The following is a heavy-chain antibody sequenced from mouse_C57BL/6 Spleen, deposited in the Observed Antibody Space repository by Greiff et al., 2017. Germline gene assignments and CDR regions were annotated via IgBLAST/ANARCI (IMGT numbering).Heavy chain of an antibody. CDR3: TSLGRGAWFAY. CDR1: GYTFTDYE. V-gene: IGHV1-15*01. Sequence: VQLVESGAELVRPGASVTLSCKASGYTFTDYEMHWVKQTPVHGLEWIGAIDPETGGTAYNQKFKGKAILTADKSSSTAYMELRSLTSEDSAVYYCTSLGRGAWFAYWGQGTLVTVSA. J-gene: IGHJ3*01. CDR2: IDPETGGT. D-gene: IGHD4-1*01.